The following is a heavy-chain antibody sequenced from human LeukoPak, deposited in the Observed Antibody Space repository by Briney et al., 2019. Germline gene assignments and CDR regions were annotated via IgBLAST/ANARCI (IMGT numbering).Heavy chain of an antibody. Sequence: GGSLRLSCAASGFTVSDSYMIWVRQAPGKGLEWVSLLYAGGSSYYADSVQGRFTISRDNSKNTLFLYLNSLRAEDTAVYYCARGGVGPLDYWGQGTLVTVYS. CDR3: ARGGVGPLDY. CDR2: LYAGGSS. V-gene: IGHV3-66*01. CDR1: GFTVSDSY. J-gene: IGHJ4*02. D-gene: IGHD3-10*01.